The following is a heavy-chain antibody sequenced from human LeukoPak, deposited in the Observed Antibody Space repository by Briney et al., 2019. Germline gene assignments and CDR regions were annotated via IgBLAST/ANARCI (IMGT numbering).Heavy chain of an antibody. CDR3: ASPSPTGYSYGQFDY. D-gene: IGHD5-18*01. CDR2: ISSSGSTI. CDR1: GFTFSSYE. V-gene: IGHV3-48*03. J-gene: IGHJ4*02. Sequence: PGGSLRLSCAASGFTFSSYEMNWVRQAPGKGLEWVSYISSSGSTICYADSVKGRFTISRDNAKNSLYLQMNSLRAEDTAVYYCASPSPTGYSYGQFDYWGQGTLVTVSS.